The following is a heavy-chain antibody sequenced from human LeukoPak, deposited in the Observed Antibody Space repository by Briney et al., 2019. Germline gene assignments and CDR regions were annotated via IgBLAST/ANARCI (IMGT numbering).Heavy chain of an antibody. Sequence: GGSLRLSCAASGFTFSSYAMHWVRQAPGKGLEWVAVISYDGSNKYYADSVKGRFTISRDNSKNTLYLQMNSLRPEDTAVYYCARSGGPQYTYYYYYYMDVWGKGTTVTVSS. CDR2: ISYDGSNK. J-gene: IGHJ6*03. V-gene: IGHV3-30*01. D-gene: IGHD2-2*02. CDR3: ARSGGPQYTYYYYYYMDV. CDR1: GFTFSSYA.